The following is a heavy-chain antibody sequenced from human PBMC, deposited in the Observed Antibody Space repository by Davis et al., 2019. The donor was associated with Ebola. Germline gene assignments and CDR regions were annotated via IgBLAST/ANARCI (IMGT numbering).Heavy chain of an antibody. J-gene: IGHJ3*02. Sequence: GESLKISCAASGFTFSSYSMNWVRQAPGKGLEWVSYISSSSSTIYYADSVKGRFTISRDNAKNSLYLQMNSLRAEDTAVYYCARAGITVTTRGAFDIWGQGTMVTVSS. CDR2: ISSSSSTI. V-gene: IGHV3-48*01. D-gene: IGHD4-17*01. CDR3: ARAGITVTTRGAFDI. CDR1: GFTFSSYS.